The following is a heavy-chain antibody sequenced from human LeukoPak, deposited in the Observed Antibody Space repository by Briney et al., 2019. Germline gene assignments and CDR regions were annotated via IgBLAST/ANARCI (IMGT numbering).Heavy chain of an antibody. CDR3: ARLCATVIVWGAFDI. D-gene: IGHD4-17*01. Sequence: PGGSLRLSRAASVFTFSGYWMSWVRQAPGKGREWVANIKLDGSEKYFVDSVRGRFTISRDNPRTSLYLQINGWEAEDTAGYYCARLCATVIVWGAFDIWGQGTMMTVS. J-gene: IGHJ3*02. V-gene: IGHV3-7*01. CDR2: IKLDGSEK. CDR1: VFTFSGYW.